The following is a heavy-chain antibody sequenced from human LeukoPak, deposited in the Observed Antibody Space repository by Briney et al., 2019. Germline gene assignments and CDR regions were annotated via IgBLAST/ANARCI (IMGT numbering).Heavy chain of an antibody. V-gene: IGHV3-30*18. Sequence: GGSLRLSCAASGFTFSSYGMHWVRQAPGKGLEWVAVISYDGSNKYYADSVKGRFTISRDNSKNTLYLQMNSLRAEDTAVYYCAKEFFYGSGTPRDYYYGMDVWGQGTTVTVSS. J-gene: IGHJ6*02. CDR2: ISYDGSNK. D-gene: IGHD3-10*01. CDR1: GFTFSSYG. CDR3: AKEFFYGSGTPRDYYYGMDV.